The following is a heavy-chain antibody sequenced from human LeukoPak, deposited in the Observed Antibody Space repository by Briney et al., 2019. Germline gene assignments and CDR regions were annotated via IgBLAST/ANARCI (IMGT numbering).Heavy chain of an antibody. D-gene: IGHD5-18*01. J-gene: IGHJ4*02. CDR2: ISAYNGNT. CDR3: ASACCDTAMVTCLRY. CDR1: GYTFTSYG. V-gene: IGHV1-18*01. Sequence: ASVKVSCKASGYTFTSYGISWVRQAPGQGLEWMGWISAYNGNTNYAQKLQGRVTMTTDTSTSTAYMELRSLRSDDTAVYYCASACCDTAMVTCLRYWGQGTLVTVSS.